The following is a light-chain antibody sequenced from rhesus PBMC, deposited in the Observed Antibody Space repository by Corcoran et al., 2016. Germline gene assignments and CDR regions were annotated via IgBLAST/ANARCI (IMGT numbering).Light chain of an antibody. CDR2: DVS. V-gene: IGKV2-104*02. CDR3: MHSMEFPYS. J-gene: IGKJ2*01. CDR1: QSLLDREDGNTY. Sequence: DIVMTQTPLSLPVTPGEPASISCRSSQSLLDREDGNTYLDWYLQKPGLSPQLLIYDVSNRASGVPDRFSGIGSEPDFTLKISRVECEDVGVYYFMHSMEFPYSFGQGTKVEIK.